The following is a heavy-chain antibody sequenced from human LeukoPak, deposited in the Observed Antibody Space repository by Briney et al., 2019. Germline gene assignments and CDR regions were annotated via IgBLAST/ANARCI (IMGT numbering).Heavy chain of an antibody. CDR3: ARDYYGSGSYHAFDP. Sequence: GGSLRLSCAASGFTFSSYSMNWVRQAPGKGLEWVSSISSSSSYIYYADSVKGRFTISRDNAKNSLYLQTNSLRAEDTAVNYCARDYYGSGSYHAFDPWGQGTLVTVSS. CDR1: GFTFSSYS. V-gene: IGHV3-21*01. D-gene: IGHD3-10*01. J-gene: IGHJ5*02. CDR2: ISSSSSYI.